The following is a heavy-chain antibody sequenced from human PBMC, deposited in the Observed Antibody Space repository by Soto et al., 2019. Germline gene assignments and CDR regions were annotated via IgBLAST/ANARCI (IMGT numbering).Heavy chain of an antibody. CDR1: GGSISSSGYY. CDR3: ARGQLVHY. CDR2: TSYSGNT. J-gene: IGHJ4*02. Sequence: SETLSLTCSVSGGSISSSGYYWGWIRQPPGKGLEWIGTTSYSGNTYYSPSLKSRVTISVDTSKNQLSLELSSVTATDTAVYYCARGQLVHYWGQGTLVTVSS. V-gene: IGHV4-39*01. D-gene: IGHD6-6*01.